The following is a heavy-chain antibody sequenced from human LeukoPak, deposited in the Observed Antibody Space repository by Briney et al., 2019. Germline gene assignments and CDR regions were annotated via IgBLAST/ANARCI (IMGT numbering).Heavy chain of an antibody. D-gene: IGHD5-18*01. CDR3: ARGSRYG. V-gene: IGHV3-30*03. CDR1: GFTFSTYG. J-gene: IGHJ4*02. CDR2: ISYDGSNK. Sequence: GGSLRLSCEASGFTFSTYGMNWVRQAPGKGLEWVAVISYDGSNKYYADSVKGRFTISRDNSKNTLYLQMNSLRAKDTAVYYCARGSRYGRGQGTLVTVSS.